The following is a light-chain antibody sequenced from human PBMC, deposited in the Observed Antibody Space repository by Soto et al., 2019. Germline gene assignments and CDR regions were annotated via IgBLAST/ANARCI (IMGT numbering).Light chain of an antibody. CDR2: DAS. Sequence: DIALSQSPATRSSSPWERATLSCRASQSVSSYLAWYQQQPGQAPRLLIYDASSRATGIPARFSGSGSGTDFTFTISSLEPEDFAVYYCQQRSNLPLTFGQGTRLEIK. V-gene: IGKV3-11*01. CDR3: QQRSNLPLT. CDR1: QSVSSY. J-gene: IGKJ5*01.